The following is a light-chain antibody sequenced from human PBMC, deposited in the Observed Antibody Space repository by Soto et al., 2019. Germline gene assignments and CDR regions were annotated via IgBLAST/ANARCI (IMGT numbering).Light chain of an antibody. V-gene: IGLV2-11*01. CDR3: CSYAGGYTYL. J-gene: IGLJ1*01. Sequence: QSVLTQPASVSGSPGQSITISCTGTSSDVGGSAYVSWYQQHPGRPPKLMIYDVARWPSGVPDRFSGSKSGNTASLTISGLQAADEADYFCCSYAGGYTYLFGTGTKLTVL. CDR1: SSDVGGSAY. CDR2: DVA.